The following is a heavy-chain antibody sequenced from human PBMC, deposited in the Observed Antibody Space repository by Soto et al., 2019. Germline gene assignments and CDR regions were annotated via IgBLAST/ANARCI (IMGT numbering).Heavy chain of an antibody. V-gene: IGHV1-18*01. CDR1: GYTFTSYG. D-gene: IGHD1-1*01. Sequence: GSVKVSCKASGYTFTSYGISWVRQAPGQGLEWMGWISAYNGNTNYAQKLQGRVTMTTDTSTSTAYMELRSLRSDDTAVYYCARYDALVFPPWGFDPWGQGTLVTVSS. J-gene: IGHJ5*02. CDR3: ARYDALVFPPWGFDP. CDR2: ISAYNGNT.